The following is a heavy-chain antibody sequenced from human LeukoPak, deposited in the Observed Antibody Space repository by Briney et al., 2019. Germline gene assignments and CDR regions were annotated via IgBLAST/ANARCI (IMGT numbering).Heavy chain of an antibody. J-gene: IGHJ4*02. Sequence: PGRSLRLSCAASGFTFSSYSMNWVRQAPGKGLEWVSSISSSSSYIYYADSVKGRFTISRDNAKNSLYLQMNSLRAEDTAVYYCARDRVSLYYFDYWGQGTLVTVSS. V-gene: IGHV3-21*01. CDR2: ISSSSSYI. CDR3: ARDRVSLYYFDY. D-gene: IGHD3-10*01. CDR1: GFTFSSYS.